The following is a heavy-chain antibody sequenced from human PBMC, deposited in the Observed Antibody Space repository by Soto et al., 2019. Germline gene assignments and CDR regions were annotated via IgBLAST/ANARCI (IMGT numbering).Heavy chain of an antibody. Sequence: QITLKESGPTLVKPTQTLTLTCTFSGFSLSTSGVGVGWIRQPPGKALEWLALIYWDDDKRYSPSLKSRLIITKDTSKNQVVLTMTNMDPVDTATYYCAHITQQWPHGYYYYYGMDVWGQGTTVTVSS. D-gene: IGHD6-19*01. CDR2: IYWDDDK. J-gene: IGHJ6*02. CDR1: GFSLSTSGVG. CDR3: AHITQQWPHGYYYYYGMDV. V-gene: IGHV2-5*02.